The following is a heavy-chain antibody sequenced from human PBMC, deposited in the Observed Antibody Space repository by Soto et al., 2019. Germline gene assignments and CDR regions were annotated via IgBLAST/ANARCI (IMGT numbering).Heavy chain of an antibody. Sequence: QVQLVESGGGVVQPGRSLRLSCAASAFIFSSYAMHWVRQAPVKGLEWVAIVSYDGSNKYYADSVKGRFTISRDNSKNTLYLQMNSLRVEDTAVYYCARSRFMERPDYYYFGMDVWGQGTTVTVSS. J-gene: IGHJ6*02. D-gene: IGHD1-1*01. CDR1: AFIFSSYA. CDR3: ARSRFMERPDYYYFGMDV. CDR2: VSYDGSNK. V-gene: IGHV3-30-3*01.